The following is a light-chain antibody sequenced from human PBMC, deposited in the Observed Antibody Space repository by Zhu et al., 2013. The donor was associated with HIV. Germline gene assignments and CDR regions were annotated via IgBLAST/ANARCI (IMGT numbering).Light chain of an antibody. J-gene: IGLJ1*01. V-gene: IGLV1-40*01. CDR1: SSNIGARYD. CDR3: QSYDSSLSGFYV. Sequence: QSVLTQPPSVSGAPGQRVTISCTGSSSNIGARYDVHWYQQLPGTAPKLLINGNSNRPSGVPDRFSGSKSGTSASLAITGLQAEDEADYYCQSYDSSLSGFYVFGTGTKVTVL. CDR2: GNS.